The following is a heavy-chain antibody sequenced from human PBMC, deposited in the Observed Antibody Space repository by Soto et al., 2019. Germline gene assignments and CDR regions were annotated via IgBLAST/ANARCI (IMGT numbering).Heavy chain of an antibody. CDR3: ARDCIAVAGLYFDY. V-gene: IGHV3-7*01. D-gene: IGHD6-19*01. J-gene: IGHJ4*02. CDR2: IKQDGSEK. CDR1: GFTFISYW. Sequence: GSLRLSCAASGFTFISYWMSWVRQAPGKGLEWVANIKQDGSEKYYVDSVKGRFTISRDNAKNSLYLQMNSLRAEDTAVYYCARDCIAVAGLYFDYWGQGTLVTVS.